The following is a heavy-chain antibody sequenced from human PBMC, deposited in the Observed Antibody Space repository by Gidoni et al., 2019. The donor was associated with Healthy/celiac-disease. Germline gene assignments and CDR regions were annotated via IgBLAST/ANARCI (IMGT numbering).Heavy chain of an antibody. CDR3: ARDWYREGYYYYGMDV. D-gene: IGHD3-10*01. V-gene: IGHV1-69*06. CDR1: GGTFSSYA. J-gene: IGHJ6*02. CDR2: IIPIVGTA. Sequence: QVQLVQSGAEVKTPGSSVKVSCKASGGTFSSYAISWVRQAPGQGLEWRGGIIPIVGTANYAQKFQGRVTITADKSTSTAYMELSSLRSEDTAVYYCARDWYREGYYYYGMDVWGQGTTVTVSS.